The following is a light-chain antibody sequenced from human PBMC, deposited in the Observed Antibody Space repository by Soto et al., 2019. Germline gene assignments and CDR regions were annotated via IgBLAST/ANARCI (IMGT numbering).Light chain of an antibody. CDR3: RSYTTSRTLYV. Sequence: QSALTQPASVSGSPGQSITISCTGTSSDVGGYNYVSWYQQHPGKAPKLMIYEVSNRPSGVSNRFSSCKSGNTASLTISGLHAPEDPHYPSRSYTTSRTLYVFGTGTKVTV. J-gene: IGLJ1*01. CDR2: EVS. V-gene: IGLV2-14*01. CDR1: SSDVGGYNY.